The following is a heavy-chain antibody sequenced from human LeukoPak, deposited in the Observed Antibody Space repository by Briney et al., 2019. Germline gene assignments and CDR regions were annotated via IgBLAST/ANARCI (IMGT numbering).Heavy chain of an antibody. CDR1: GGSISSYY. CDR3: ARTMVRGVDAFDI. Sequence: PSETLSLTCTVSGGSISSYYWSCIRQPPGKGLEWIGYIYYSGSTNYNPSLKSRVTISVDTSKNQFSLKLSSVTAADTAVYYCARTMVRGVDAFDIWGQGTMVTVSS. CDR2: IYYSGST. V-gene: IGHV4-59*01. D-gene: IGHD3-10*01. J-gene: IGHJ3*02.